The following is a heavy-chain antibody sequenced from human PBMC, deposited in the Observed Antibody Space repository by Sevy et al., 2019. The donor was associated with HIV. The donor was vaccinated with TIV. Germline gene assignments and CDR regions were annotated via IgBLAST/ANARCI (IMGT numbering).Heavy chain of an antibody. CDR1: GFTFSSYW. D-gene: IGHD3-3*01. CDR2: INSDGSST. CDR3: VRVDGISPHSSTSYRVVNEGFDF. Sequence: GGSLRLSCAASGFTFSSYWMHWVRQAPGKGLVWVSRINSDGSSTSYADSVKGRCTISRDNAKNTLNLQMNSLRAEDTVVYYCVRVDGISPHSSTSYRVVNEGFDFWGQGTMVTVSS. J-gene: IGHJ3*01. V-gene: IGHV3-74*01.